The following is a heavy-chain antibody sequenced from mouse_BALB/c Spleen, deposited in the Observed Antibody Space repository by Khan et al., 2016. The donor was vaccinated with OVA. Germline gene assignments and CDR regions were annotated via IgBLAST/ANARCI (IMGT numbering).Heavy chain of an antibody. Sequence: QVQLQQSGPEVVRPGASVKMSCKASGYTFTSKWMHWVKQRPGQGLEWIGMIDPSNTETRLNQKFKDKATLNVERSSNTAYMQFSSLTSEDSAVYYCARSLRRSTVRAMDYWGQGTSVTVSS. D-gene: IGHD6-2*01. J-gene: IGHJ4*01. CDR2: IDPSNTET. CDR3: ARSLRRSTVRAMDY. V-gene: IGHV1S127*01. CDR1: GYTFTSKW.